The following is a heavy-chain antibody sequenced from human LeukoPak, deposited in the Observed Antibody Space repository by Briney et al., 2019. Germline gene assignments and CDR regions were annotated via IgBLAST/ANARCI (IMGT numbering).Heavy chain of an antibody. V-gene: IGHV4-59*11. D-gene: IGHD2/OR15-2a*01. CDR3: ARERLIAGSTVFDY. CDR2: IYCSGST. Sequence: SETLSLTCTVSGDAIRSHYGSWLRQPPGKGLEWXGCIYCSGSTNNNPSLKSRITSSVDTSNNQFPLRLTSVTAADTAVYYCARERLIAGSTVFDYWGQGTLVTVSS. J-gene: IGHJ4*02. CDR1: GDAIRSHY.